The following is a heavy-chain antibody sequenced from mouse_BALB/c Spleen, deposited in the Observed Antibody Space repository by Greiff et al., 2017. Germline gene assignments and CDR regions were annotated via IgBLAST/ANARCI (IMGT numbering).Heavy chain of an antibody. D-gene: IGHD1-1*01. Sequence: EVQRVESGGGLVKPGGSLKLSCAASGFTFSSYAMSWVRQTPEKRLEWVASISSGGSTYYPDSVKGRFTISRDNARNILYLQMSSLRSEDTAMYYCAREGITTASFDYWGQGTTLTVSS. CDR3: AREGITTASFDY. V-gene: IGHV5-6-5*01. CDR1: GFTFSSYA. J-gene: IGHJ2*01. CDR2: ISSGGST.